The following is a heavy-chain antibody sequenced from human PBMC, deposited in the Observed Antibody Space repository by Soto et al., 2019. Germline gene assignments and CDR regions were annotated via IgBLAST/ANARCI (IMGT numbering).Heavy chain of an antibody. J-gene: IGHJ3*02. CDR2: IYWDDDK. CDR1: GFSLSTSGVG. V-gene: IGHV2-5*02. D-gene: IGHD3-16*01. Sequence: QITLKESGPTLVKPTQTLTLTCTFSGFSLSTSGVGVGWIRQPPGKTLEWLALIYWDDDKRYSPSLKSRLTITRDTSKNQGVLTMTNMDPVDTATYYCAHRPRSPGLGESAFDIWGQGTMVTVSS. CDR3: AHRPRSPGLGESAFDI.